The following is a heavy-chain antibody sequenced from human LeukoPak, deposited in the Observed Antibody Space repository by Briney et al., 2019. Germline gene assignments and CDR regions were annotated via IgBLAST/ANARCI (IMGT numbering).Heavy chain of an antibody. V-gene: IGHV4-39*07. CDR3: ARGIDISTLYDY. CDR1: GGSIGSTSYF. Sequence: PSETLSLTCTVSGGSIGSTSYFWGWIRQPPGKGLEWIGSSHYSGSTYYNPSLKSRVTISIDTSKIQFSLKLSSVTAADTAVYYCARGIDISTLYDYWGQGTLVTVSS. J-gene: IGHJ4*02. CDR2: SHYSGST. D-gene: IGHD6-13*01.